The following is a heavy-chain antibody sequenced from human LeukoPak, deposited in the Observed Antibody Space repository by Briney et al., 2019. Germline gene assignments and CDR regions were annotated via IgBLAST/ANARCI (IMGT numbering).Heavy chain of an antibody. V-gene: IGHV1-69*06. CDR2: IIPIFGTA. D-gene: IGHD5/OR15-5a*01. CDR1: GGTFSSYA. J-gene: IGHJ6*03. Sequence: ASVKVSCKASGGTFSSYAISWVRQAPGQGLEWMGGIIPIFGTANYAQKFQGRVTITADKSTSTAYMELSGLRSEDTAVYYCARDTLVSRYYYYYMDVWGKGTTVTVSS. CDR3: ARDTLVSRYYYYYMDV.